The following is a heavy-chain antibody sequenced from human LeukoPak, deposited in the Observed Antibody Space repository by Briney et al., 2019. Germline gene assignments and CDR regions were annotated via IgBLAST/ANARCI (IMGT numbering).Heavy chain of an antibody. Sequence: PARSLRLSCAASGFTFDDSAMHWVRQAPGKGLEWVSGISWNSVTIAYADSVKGRFTISRDNGKNSLYLQMNSLRADDTALYYCAEAVGYCTNGVCYKYFHHWGQGTLVTVSS. CDR2: ISWNSVTI. CDR3: AEAVGYCTNGVCYKYFHH. J-gene: IGHJ1*01. D-gene: IGHD2-8*01. CDR1: GFTFDDSA. V-gene: IGHV3-9*01.